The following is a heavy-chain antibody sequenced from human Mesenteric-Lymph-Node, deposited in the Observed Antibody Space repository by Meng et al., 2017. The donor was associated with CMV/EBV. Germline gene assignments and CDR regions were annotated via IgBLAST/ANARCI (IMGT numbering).Heavy chain of an antibody. J-gene: IGHJ4*02. CDR2: ISGSGDST. CDR1: GFTFTKYD. D-gene: IGHD3-22*01. V-gene: IGHV3-23*01. Sequence: GESLKISCAVSGFTFTKYDMSWVRQAPGKGLEWVSGISGSGDSTYSADSVKGRFTISRDNSKNTLYLQMSGLRAEDTALYYCARVIGHVAVSWGQGTLVTVSS. CDR3: ARVIGHVAVS.